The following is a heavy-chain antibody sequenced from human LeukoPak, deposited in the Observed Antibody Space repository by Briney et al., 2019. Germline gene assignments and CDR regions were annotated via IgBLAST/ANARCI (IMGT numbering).Heavy chain of an antibody. CDR1: GFTFSSHG. J-gene: IGHJ6*04. CDR3: AKKWAIDV. Sequence: GGSLRLSCAASGFTFSSHGMSWVRQAPGKGLEWVSTISGSGDYTYYADSVKGRFTISRDNSKNTLYLQMNSLRAEDTAVYYCAKKWAIDVWGKGTTVTISS. D-gene: IGHD1-26*01. CDR2: ISGSGDYT. V-gene: IGHV3-23*01.